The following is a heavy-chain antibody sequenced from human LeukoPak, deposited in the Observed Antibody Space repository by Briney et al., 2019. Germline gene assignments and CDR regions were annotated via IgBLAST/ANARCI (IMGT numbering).Heavy chain of an antibody. Sequence: GGSLRLSCAASGFTFSSYSMNWVRQAPGKGLEWVSSISSSSSYIYYADSVKGRFTISRDNAKNSLYLQMNSLRAEDTAVYYCARGVTSRITMIVAYWGLDPWGQGTLVTVSS. V-gene: IGHV3-21*01. CDR1: GFTFSSYS. CDR2: ISSSSSYI. J-gene: IGHJ5*02. D-gene: IGHD3-22*01. CDR3: ARGVTSRITMIVAYWGLDP.